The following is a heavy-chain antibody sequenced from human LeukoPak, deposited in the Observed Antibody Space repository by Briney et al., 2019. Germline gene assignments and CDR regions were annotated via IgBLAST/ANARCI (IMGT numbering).Heavy chain of an antibody. CDR1: GFTFSSYT. Sequence: PGGSLRLSCTASGFTFSSYTFNWVRQAPGKGLEWASYISSSSSTIYYADSVKGRFTISRDNAKNSLYLQMNSLRAEDTAVYYCARTSDWEFDYWGQGTLVTVSS. V-gene: IGHV3-48*01. CDR3: ARTSDWEFDY. J-gene: IGHJ4*02. CDR2: ISSSSSTI. D-gene: IGHD3/OR15-3a*01.